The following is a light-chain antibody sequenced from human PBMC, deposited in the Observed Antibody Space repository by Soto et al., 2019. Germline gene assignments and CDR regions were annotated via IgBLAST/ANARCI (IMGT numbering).Light chain of an antibody. V-gene: IGLV2-11*01. CDR3: SSYAGSNNFV. Sequence: QSVLTQPRSVSGSPGQSVTISCTGTSSDVGGYNYVSWYQQHPGKAPKLMIYDVSKRPSGVPDRFSGSKSSNTASLTVSGLQAEDEADYYCSSYAGSNNFVFGTGTKV. CDR1: SSDVGGYNY. CDR2: DVS. J-gene: IGLJ1*01.